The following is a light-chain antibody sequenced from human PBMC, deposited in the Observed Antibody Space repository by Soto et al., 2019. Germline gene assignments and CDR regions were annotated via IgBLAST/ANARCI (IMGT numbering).Light chain of an antibody. V-gene: IGKV3-11*01. Sequence: EIVLTQSPATLSSCPGDRVTLSCRASQYINTRLAWYQHRPGQAPRLLIDQTSIRAAGIPARFSASGSGTDFTLTISDVQPEDFALYYCHQRQSWPRTFGQGTKVDNK. CDR3: HQRQSWPRT. J-gene: IGKJ1*01. CDR1: QYINTR. CDR2: QTS.